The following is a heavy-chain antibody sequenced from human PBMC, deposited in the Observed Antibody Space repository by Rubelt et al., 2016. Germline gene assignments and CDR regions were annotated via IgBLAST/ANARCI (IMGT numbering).Heavy chain of an antibody. J-gene: IGHJ4*02. D-gene: IGHD3-10*01. CDR1: GYTFTGYY. CDR2: INPNSGNT. Sequence: QVQLVQSGSELKKPGASVKVSCKASGYTFTGYYMHWVRQAPGQGLEWMGWINPNSGNTGYAQKFQGRVTMTRNTSVSTAYMELSSLRSEDTAVYYCARGYYYGSGDWGQGTLVTVSS. V-gene: IGHV1-8*02. CDR3: ARGYYYGSGD.